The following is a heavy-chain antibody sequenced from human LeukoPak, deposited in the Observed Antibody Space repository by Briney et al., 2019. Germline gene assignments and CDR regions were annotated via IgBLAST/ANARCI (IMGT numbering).Heavy chain of an antibody. CDR2: MNPNSGNT. CDR3: ARGLRSGGLLWFREFMPPGIGHNYYYYYMDV. CDR1: GYTFTSYD. V-gene: IGHV1-8*01. D-gene: IGHD3-10*01. Sequence: GASVKVSCKASGYTFTSYDINWVRQATGQGLEWMGWMNPNSGNTGYAQKFQGRVTMTRNTSISTAYMELSSLRSEDTAVYYCARGLRSGGLLWFREFMPPGIGHNYYYYYMDVWGKGTTVTVSS. J-gene: IGHJ6*03.